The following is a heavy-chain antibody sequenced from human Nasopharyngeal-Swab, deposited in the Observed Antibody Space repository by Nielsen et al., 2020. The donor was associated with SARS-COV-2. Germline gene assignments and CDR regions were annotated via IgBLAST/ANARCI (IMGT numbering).Heavy chain of an antibody. V-gene: IGHV4-30-4*01. CDR2: IYYSGST. Sequence: WIRQPPGKGLEWIGYIYYSGSTYYNPSLKSRVTISVDTSKNQFSLKLSSVTAAGTAVYYCARYYVWGSYRDNFDPWGQGTLVTVSS. D-gene: IGHD3-16*02. J-gene: IGHJ5*02. CDR3: ARYYVWGSYRDNFDP.